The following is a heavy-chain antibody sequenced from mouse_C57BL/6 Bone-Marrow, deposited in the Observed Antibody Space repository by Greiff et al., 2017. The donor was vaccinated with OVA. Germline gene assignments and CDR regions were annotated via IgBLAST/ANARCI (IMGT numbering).Heavy chain of an antibody. D-gene: IGHD2-3*01. Sequence: EVQLQQSGPGLVKPSQSLSLTCSVTGYSITSGYYWNWIRQFPGNKLEWMGYISYDGSNNYNPSLKNRISITRDTSKNQFVLKLNSVTTEDTATYYCARIYDGYPYYFDYWGQGTTLTVSS. J-gene: IGHJ2*01. CDR1: GYSITSGYY. CDR3: ARIYDGYPYYFDY. V-gene: IGHV3-6*01. CDR2: ISYDGSN.